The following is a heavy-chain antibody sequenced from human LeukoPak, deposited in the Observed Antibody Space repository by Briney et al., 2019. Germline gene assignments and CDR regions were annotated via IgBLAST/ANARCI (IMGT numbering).Heavy chain of an antibody. CDR1: GFTFSSYG. Sequence: GGSLRLSCAASGFTFSSYGMHWVRQAPGKGLEWVANIKQDGSEEYYVDSVKGRFTISRDNAKNSLYLQMNSLRAEDTAVYYCARDDPDSNYMDYWGQGTLVTVSS. CDR2: IKQDGSEE. D-gene: IGHD4-11*01. J-gene: IGHJ4*02. V-gene: IGHV3-7*03. CDR3: ARDDPDSNYMDY.